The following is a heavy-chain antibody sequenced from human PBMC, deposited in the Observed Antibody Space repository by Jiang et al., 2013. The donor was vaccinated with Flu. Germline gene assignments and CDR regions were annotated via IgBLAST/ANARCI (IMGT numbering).Heavy chain of an antibody. CDR1: GFSLSTSGVG. Sequence: CTFSGFSLSTSGVGVGWIRQPPGKALEWLALIYWDDDERYSPSLKSRLTITKDTSKNQVVLTMTNMDPVDTATYYCAHTPGIAVAGHSLTWFDPWGQGTLVTVSS. CDR2: IYWDDDE. D-gene: IGHD6-19*01. V-gene: IGHV2-5*02. J-gene: IGHJ5*02. CDR3: AHTPGIAVAGHSLTWFDP.